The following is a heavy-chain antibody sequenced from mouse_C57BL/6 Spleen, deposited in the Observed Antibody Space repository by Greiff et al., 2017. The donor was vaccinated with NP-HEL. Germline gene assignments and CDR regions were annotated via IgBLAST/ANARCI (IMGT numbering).Heavy chain of an antibody. CDR1: GYTFTSYW. CDR3: AAFTTSFDY. CDR2: INPNSGST. Sequence: VQLQQSGAELVKPGASVKLSCKASGYTFTSYWMHWVKQRPGQGLEWIGMINPNSGSTNYNEKFKSKATLTVDKSSSTAYMQLSSLTSEDSAVYYCAAFTTSFDYWGQGTTLTVSS. V-gene: IGHV1-64*01. J-gene: IGHJ2*01. D-gene: IGHD1-1*01.